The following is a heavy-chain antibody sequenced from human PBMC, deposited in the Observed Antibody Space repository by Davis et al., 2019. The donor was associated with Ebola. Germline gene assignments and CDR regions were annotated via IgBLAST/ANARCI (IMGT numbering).Heavy chain of an antibody. CDR1: GYTFTGCY. CDR2: IIPILGIA. J-gene: IGHJ5*02. Sequence: SVKASCKASGYTFTGCYVHWVRQAPGQGLERMGSIIPILGIADYAQKFQGRVTITADKSTSTASMELSSLRSEDTAVYYCARDRVVVVAATGWFDPWGQGTLVTVSS. V-gene: IGHV1-69*04. CDR3: ARDRVVVVAATGWFDP. D-gene: IGHD2-15*01.